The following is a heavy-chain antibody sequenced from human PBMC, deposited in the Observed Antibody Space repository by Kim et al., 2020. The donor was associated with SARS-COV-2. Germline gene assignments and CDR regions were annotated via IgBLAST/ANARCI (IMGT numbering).Heavy chain of an antibody. CDR3: AKGIGTVFKWELHAFDY. J-gene: IGHJ4*02. D-gene: IGHD1-26*01. CDR1: GFTFSSYA. CDR2: ISGSGGST. Sequence: GGSLRLSCAASGFTFSSYAMSWVRQAPGKGLEWVSAISGSGGSTYYADSVKGRFTISRDNSKNTLYLQMNSLRAEDTAVYYCAKGIGTVFKWELHAFDYWGQGTLVTVSS. V-gene: IGHV3-23*01.